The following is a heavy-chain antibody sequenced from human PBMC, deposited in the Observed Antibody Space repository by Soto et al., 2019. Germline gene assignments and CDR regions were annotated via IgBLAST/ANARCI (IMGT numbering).Heavy chain of an antibody. CDR1: GFTFSNYG. D-gene: IGHD2-21*01. CDR2: IWYDGNNK. CDR3: ARGLHSLFDY. J-gene: IGHJ4*02. V-gene: IGHV3-33*01. Sequence: GGSLRLSCAASGFTFSNYGMHWVRQAPGKGLEWVAVIWYDGNNKYYADSVKGRFTISRDNSNNTLYVQMTSLRAEDTAVYYCARGLHSLFDYWGQGTLVTVSS.